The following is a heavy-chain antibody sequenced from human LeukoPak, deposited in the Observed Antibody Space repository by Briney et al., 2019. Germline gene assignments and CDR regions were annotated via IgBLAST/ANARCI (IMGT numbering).Heavy chain of an antibody. CDR1: GFTFSSYS. D-gene: IGHD4-23*01. CDR2: ISSSSSYI. CDR3: ARARQATVDFDY. V-gene: IGHV3-21*01. Sequence: GGSLRLSCAASGFTFSSYSMNWVRQAPGKGLEWVSSISSSSSYIYYADSVTGRFTISRDNAKNSLYLQMNSLRAEDTAVYYCARARQATVDFDYWGQGTLVTASS. J-gene: IGHJ4*02.